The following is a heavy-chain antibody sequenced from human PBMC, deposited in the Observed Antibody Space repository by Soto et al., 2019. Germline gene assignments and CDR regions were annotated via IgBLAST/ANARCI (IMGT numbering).Heavy chain of an antibody. V-gene: IGHV3-53*02. CDR2: IFGADET. CDR3: ARGGFD. Sequence: EVQLVETGGDLIQPGGSLRLSCAASGFSVTASNMNWVRQAPGKGLEWVSVIFGADETYYADSVRGRFTISRDNSKNTVYLQMASLSTEDTALYYCARGGFDWGQGTLVTVSS. J-gene: IGHJ4*02. D-gene: IGHD3-16*01. CDR1: GFSVTASN.